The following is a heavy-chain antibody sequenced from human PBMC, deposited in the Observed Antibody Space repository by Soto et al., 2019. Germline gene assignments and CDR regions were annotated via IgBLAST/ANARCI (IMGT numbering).Heavy chain of an antibody. J-gene: IGHJ6*03. CDR1: GFTFSSYG. Sequence: GGSLRLSCAASGFTFSSYGMHWVRQAPGKGLEWVAVIWYDGSNKYYADSVKGRFTISRDNSKNTLYLQMNSLRAEDTAVYYCARSGQLVRAEYYYYYMDVWGKGTTVTVSS. CDR2: IWYDGSNK. V-gene: IGHV3-33*01. D-gene: IGHD6-13*01. CDR3: ARSGQLVRAEYYYYYMDV.